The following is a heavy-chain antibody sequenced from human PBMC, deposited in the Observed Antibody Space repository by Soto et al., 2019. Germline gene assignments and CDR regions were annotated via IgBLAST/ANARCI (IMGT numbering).Heavy chain of an antibody. CDR2: ISYHGDNK. D-gene: IGHD6-13*01. J-gene: IGHJ6*02. Sequence: QVQLVESGGGVVQPGRSLRLSCAASGFTFSSHAMHWVRQAPGKGLEWVAVISYHGDNKYYADSVDGRFTISRDNSKNTLYLQMNSLRAEDTAVYYCARARSSLPFNHFYGLGVWGHGTTVTVFS. CDR3: ARARSSLPFNHFYGLGV. CDR1: GFTFSSHA. V-gene: IGHV3-30-3*01.